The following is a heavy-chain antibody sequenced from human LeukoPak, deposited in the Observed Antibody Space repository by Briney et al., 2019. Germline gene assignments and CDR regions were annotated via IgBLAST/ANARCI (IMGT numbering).Heavy chain of an antibody. CDR2: IYYSGST. CDR3: ARAVGELFLWFDP. D-gene: IGHD3-10*01. Sequence: SSETLSLTCTVSGGSISSGGYYWSWIRQHPGKGLEWIGYIYYSGSTYYNPSLKSRVTISVDTSKNQFSLKLSSVTAADTAVYYCARAVGELFLWFDPWGQGTLVTVSS. J-gene: IGHJ5*02. CDR1: GGSISSGGYY. V-gene: IGHV4-31*03.